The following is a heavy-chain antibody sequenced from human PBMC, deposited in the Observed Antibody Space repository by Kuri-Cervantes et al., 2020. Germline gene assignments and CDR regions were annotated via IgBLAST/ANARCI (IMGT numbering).Heavy chain of an antibody. CDR3: ARNQYYYGSGSYYKPFDY. CDR1: GGSISSCNYY. CDR2: IYYSGNT. D-gene: IGHD3-10*01. J-gene: IGHJ4*02. V-gene: IGHV4-39*01. Sequence: SETLSLTCTVSGGSISSCNYYWAWFRQPPGKGLEWIGSIYYSGNTNYNPSLESRVTISVDTSKNQFSLKLSSVTAADTAVYYCARNQYYYGSGSYYKPFDYWGQGTLVTVSS.